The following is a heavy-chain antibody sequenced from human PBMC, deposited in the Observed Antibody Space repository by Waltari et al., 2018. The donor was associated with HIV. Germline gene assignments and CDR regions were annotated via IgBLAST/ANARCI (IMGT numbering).Heavy chain of an antibody. CDR2: IYYSGST. D-gene: IGHD2-8*01. J-gene: IGHJ5*02. CDR3: ARHLPNWRWFDP. CDR1: GGSISSSSYY. V-gene: IGHV4-39*01. Sequence: QLQLQESGPGLVKPSETLSLTCTVSGGSISSSSYYWGWIRQPPGKGLEWIGSIYYSGSTYDNPSLKSRVTISVDTSKNQFSLKLSSVTAADTAVYYCARHLPNWRWFDPWGQGTLVTVSS.